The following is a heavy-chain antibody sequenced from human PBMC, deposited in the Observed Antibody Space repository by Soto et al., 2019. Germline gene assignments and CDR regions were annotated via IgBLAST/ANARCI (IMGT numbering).Heavy chain of an antibody. J-gene: IGHJ4*02. V-gene: IGHV1-18*04. CDR2: ISAYNGNT. CDR1: GYTFTSYG. Sequence: ASVKVSCKASGYTFTSYGISWVRQAPGQGLEWMGWISAYNGNTNYAQKLQGRVTMTTDTSTSTAYMELRSLRSDDTAVYYCARAGYYDYVWGSYRLIDYWGQGTLVTVSS. CDR3: ARAGYYDYVWGSYRLIDY. D-gene: IGHD3-16*02.